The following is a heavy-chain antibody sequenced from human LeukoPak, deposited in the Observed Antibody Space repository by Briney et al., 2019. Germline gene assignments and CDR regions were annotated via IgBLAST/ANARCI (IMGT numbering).Heavy chain of an antibody. CDR1: GFSFSTYA. J-gene: IGHJ4*02. CDR2: ISGSGGDT. D-gene: IGHD3-9*01. Sequence: GGSLRLSCAASGFSFSTYAMSWVRQAPGKGLEWVAAISGSGGDTDYADSVKGRFTISRDNSKNTLYLQMNSLRAEDTAVYYCAKDIHSLTGYDYWGQGTLVIVSS. CDR3: AKDIHSLTGYDY. V-gene: IGHV3-23*01.